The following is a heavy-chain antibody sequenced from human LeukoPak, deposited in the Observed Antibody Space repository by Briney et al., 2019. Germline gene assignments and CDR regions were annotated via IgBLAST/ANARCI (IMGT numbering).Heavy chain of an antibody. V-gene: IGHV1-46*01. Sequence: ASVKVSCKASGYTFTSYYMHWVRQAPGQGLEWMGIIYPSGGSTSYAQKFQGRVTMTRDTSTSTVYMELSSLRSEDTAVYYCARVRSAPESGYAIFDYWGQGNLVTVSS. CDR2: IYPSGGST. CDR3: ARVRSAPESGYAIFDY. J-gene: IGHJ4*02. CDR1: GYTFTSYY. D-gene: IGHD5-12*01.